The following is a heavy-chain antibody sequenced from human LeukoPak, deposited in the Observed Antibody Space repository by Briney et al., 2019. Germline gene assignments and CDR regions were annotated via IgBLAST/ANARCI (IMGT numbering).Heavy chain of an antibody. CDR2: IDDMRST. Sequence: SETLSLTCTLSGGSISSSRSYWGWIRQPPGKGLEWIGSIDDMRSTYYNPSLKSRVTISVAPSKTQFSLKLSSVPAADTAVYYCARSYSNYVYYYYYMDVWGKGTTVTVSS. D-gene: IGHD4-11*01. CDR1: GGSISSSRSY. V-gene: IGHV4-39*01. CDR3: ARSYSNYVYYYYYMDV. J-gene: IGHJ6*03.